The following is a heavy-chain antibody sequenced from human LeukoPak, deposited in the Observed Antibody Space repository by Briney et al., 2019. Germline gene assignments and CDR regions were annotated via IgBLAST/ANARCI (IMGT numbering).Heavy chain of an antibody. V-gene: IGHV3-48*03. J-gene: IGHJ6*02. CDR1: GFTFSSYE. CDR3: ARDLEAARYYYYYGMDV. CDR2: ISSSGSTI. Sequence: PGGSLRLSCAASGFTFSSYEMNWVRQAPGKGLEWVSYISSSGSTIYYADSVKGRFTISRDNAKNSLYLQMNSLRAEDTAVYYCARDLEAARYYYYYGMDVWGQGITVTVSS. D-gene: IGHD6-6*01.